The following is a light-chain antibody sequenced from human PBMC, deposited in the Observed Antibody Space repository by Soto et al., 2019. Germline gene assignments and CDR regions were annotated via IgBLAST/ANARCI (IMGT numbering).Light chain of an antibody. CDR2: DAS. J-gene: IGKJ1*01. CDR3: QQYNSYLWT. CDR1: QSISSW. V-gene: IGKV1-5*01. Sequence: DIQMTQSPSTLSASVGDRVTITCRASQSISSWLAWYQQKTGKAPKLLIYDASSLESGVPYRVSGSGSGTEFTLTISSLQPDDFATYYCQQYNSYLWTFGQGTKVDI.